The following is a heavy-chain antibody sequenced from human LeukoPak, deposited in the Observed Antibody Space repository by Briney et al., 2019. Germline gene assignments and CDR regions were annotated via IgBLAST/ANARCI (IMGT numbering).Heavy chain of an antibody. CDR1: GYTFTSYD. D-gene: IGHD4-17*01. CDR2: MNPNSGNT. J-gene: IGHJ4*02. V-gene: IGHV1-8*03. Sequence: ASVKVSCKASGYTFTSYDINWVRQATGQGLEWMGWMNPNSGNTGYAQKFQGRVTITRNTSISTAYMELSSLRSEDTAVYYCAGAPYGDPEFDYWGQGTLVTVSS. CDR3: AGAPYGDPEFDY.